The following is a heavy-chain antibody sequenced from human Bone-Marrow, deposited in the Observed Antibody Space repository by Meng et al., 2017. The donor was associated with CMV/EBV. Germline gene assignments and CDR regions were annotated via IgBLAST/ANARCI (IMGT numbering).Heavy chain of an antibody. V-gene: IGHV4-59*01. Sequence: SETLSLTCTVSGGSISSYYWSWIRKPPGKGLEWIGYVYYSGSTDYNPPLKSRVTILVDTSKNELPLKRSSVTPAETAAYYCARMEGELAGTLGYWGQGSLVTVSS. D-gene: IGHD6-13*01. J-gene: IGHJ4*02. CDR1: GGSISSYY. CDR3: ARMEGELAGTLGY. CDR2: VYYSGST.